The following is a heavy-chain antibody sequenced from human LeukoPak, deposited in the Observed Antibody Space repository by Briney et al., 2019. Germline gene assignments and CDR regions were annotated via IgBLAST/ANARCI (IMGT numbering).Heavy chain of an antibody. J-gene: IGHJ4*02. CDR3: ARAGGYCGRISCPYYFDY. D-gene: IGHD2-15*01. CDR2: MNPNSGNT. CDR1: GYTFTIYD. Sequence: ASVTVSCKASGYTFTIYDINWVRQAPGQGLEWMGWMNPNSGNTGYAQKFQGRVTMTRNTSISTAYMELSSLGSEDTAVYYCARAGGYCGRISCPYYFDYWGQGSLVAVSS. V-gene: IGHV1-8*01.